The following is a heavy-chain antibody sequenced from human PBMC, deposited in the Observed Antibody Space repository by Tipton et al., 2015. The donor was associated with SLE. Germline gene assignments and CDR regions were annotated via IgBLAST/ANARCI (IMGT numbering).Heavy chain of an antibody. CDR1: GGSFSGYY. D-gene: IGHD2-2*01. CDR2: INHSGST. CDR3: ARGKGYCSSTSCYAYYYYMDV. Sequence: TLSLTCAVYGGSFSGYYWSWIRQPPGKGLEWIGEINHSGSTNYNPSLKSRVTISVDTSKNQFSLKLSSVTAADTAVYYCARGKGYCSSTSCYAYYYYMDVWGKGTTVTVSS. J-gene: IGHJ6*03. V-gene: IGHV4-34*01.